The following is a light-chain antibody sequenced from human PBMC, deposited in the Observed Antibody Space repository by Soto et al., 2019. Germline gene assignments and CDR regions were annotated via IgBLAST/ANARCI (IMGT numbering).Light chain of an antibody. V-gene: IGLV2-23*01. CDR2: DGK. Sequence: QSVLTQPASVSGSPGQSITISCTGTSSDVGGYNLVSWYQQQPDKAPKLMIFDGKLRPSGVSNRYSGSKFGNTASLTISGLQAEDEGDYYCCSYAGSSTLVFGTGTKLTVL. CDR1: SSDVGGYNL. CDR3: CSYAGSSTLV. J-gene: IGLJ1*01.